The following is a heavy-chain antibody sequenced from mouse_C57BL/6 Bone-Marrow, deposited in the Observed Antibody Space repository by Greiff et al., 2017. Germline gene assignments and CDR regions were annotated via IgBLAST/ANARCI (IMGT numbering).Heavy chain of an antibody. CDR1: GYTFTSYW. J-gene: IGHJ1*03. V-gene: IGHV1-5*01. Sequence: EVKLQESGTVLARPGASVKMSCKTSGYTFTSYWMHWVKQRPGQGLEWIGAIYPGNSVTSYNQKFKGKAQLPAVTSASTAYMELSSLTNEDSAVYYCTRENYYGSRYFDVWGTGTTVTVSS. D-gene: IGHD1-1*01. CDR3: TRENYYGSRYFDV. CDR2: IYPGNSVT.